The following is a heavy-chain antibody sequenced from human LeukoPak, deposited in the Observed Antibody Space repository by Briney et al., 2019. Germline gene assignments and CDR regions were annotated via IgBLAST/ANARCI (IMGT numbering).Heavy chain of an antibody. V-gene: IGHV3-48*01. CDR1: GFTFSSYS. J-gene: IGHJ6*02. D-gene: IGHD2-2*01. Sequence: GGSLRLSCAASGFTFSSYSMNWVRQAPGKGLEWVSYISRSRSTIYYADSVKGRFTISRDNAKNSLYLQMNSLRAEDTAVYYCARGQVGSSTYYYGMDVWGQGTTVTVSS. CDR3: ARGQVGSSTYYYGMDV. CDR2: ISRSRSTI.